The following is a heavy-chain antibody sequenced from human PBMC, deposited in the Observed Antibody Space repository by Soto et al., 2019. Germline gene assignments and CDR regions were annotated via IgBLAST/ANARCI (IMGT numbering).Heavy chain of an antibody. D-gene: IGHD1-1*01. CDR3: AKEGSNWNGEDY. CDR1: RGSISSDDYY. V-gene: IGHV4-30-4*01. J-gene: IGHJ4*02. Sequence: QVQLQESGPGLVKPSQTLSLTCSVSRGSISSDDYYWSWIRQPPGKGLEWIGYIYYSGSTYYNPSLKSRVTISVDSSKNQFSLKLRSVTAADTAVYYCAKEGSNWNGEDYWGQGTLVTVSS. CDR2: IYYSGST.